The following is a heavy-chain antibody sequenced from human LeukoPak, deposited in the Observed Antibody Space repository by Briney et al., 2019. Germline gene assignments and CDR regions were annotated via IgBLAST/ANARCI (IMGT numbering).Heavy chain of an antibody. J-gene: IGHJ4*02. D-gene: IGHD3-10*01. CDR3: ACFGVLSGSYERYFDY. V-gene: IGHV3-53*04. CDR1: GFTGSSNY. Sequence: GGSLSLSCAASGFTGSSNYMIGVRQAPGKGVEGVSVIYSGGSTYYGDYVKGRFTISRHNSKNTMYLQMNSLRAEHTPVYYCACFGVLSGSYERYFDYWGQGTLVTVSS. CDR2: IYSGGST.